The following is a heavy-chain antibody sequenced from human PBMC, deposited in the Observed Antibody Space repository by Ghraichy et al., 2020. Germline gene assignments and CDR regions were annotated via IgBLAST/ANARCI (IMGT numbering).Heavy chain of an antibody. CDR2: IKIKTDGGTT. V-gene: IGHV3-15*01. J-gene: IGHJ1*01. Sequence: GGSLRLSCAASGFTFSNAWMSWVRQAPGKGLEWVGCIKIKTDGGTTDYSAPVKCRFTISRDDSKNTLYLQMNSLKTEDTAVYYCTTSHSDNVVVPAAMPISGGQGTLVTVSS. CDR3: TTSHSDNVVVPAAMPIS. D-gene: IGHD2-2*01. CDR1: GFTFSNAW.